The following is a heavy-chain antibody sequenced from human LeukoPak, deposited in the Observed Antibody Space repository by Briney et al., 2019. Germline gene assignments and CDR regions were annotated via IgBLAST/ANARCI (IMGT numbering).Heavy chain of an antibody. V-gene: IGHV1-18*03. Sequence: ASVKVSCKASGYTFTSYGISWVRQAPGQGLEWMGWISAYNGNTNYAQKLQGRVTMTTDTSTSTAYMELRSLRSDDMAVYYCASLVTAVDFDVWGQGTMVTVSS. CDR1: GYTFTSYG. CDR2: ISAYNGNT. D-gene: IGHD2-21*02. CDR3: ASLVTAVDFDV. J-gene: IGHJ3*01.